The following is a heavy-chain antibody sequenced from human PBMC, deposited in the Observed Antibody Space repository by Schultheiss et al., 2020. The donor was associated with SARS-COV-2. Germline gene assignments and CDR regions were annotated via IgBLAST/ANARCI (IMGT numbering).Heavy chain of an antibody. CDR3: ARGIITGTRFDP. V-gene: IGHV3-21*01. Sequence: GGSLRLSCAASGFSFSSYSMNWVRQAPGKGLEWVSSISSSSSYIYYADSVKGRFTISRDNAKNSLYLQMNSLRVEDTAVYYCARGIITGTRFDPWGQGTLVTVSS. CDR1: GFSFSSYS. J-gene: IGHJ5*02. D-gene: IGHD1-20*01. CDR2: ISSSSSYI.